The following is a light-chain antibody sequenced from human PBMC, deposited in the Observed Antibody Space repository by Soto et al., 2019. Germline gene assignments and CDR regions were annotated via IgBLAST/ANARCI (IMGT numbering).Light chain of an antibody. Sequence: QSVLTQPPSVSAAPGQRVTISCSGSSSNIGGNSVSWYQQLPGTAPKLLIYDDDKRPSGVPDRFSGAKSGTSASLAISGLQAEDEATYYCQSYDSSTWVFGGGTKVTVL. CDR1: SSNIGGNS. CDR3: QSYDSSTWV. CDR2: DDD. J-gene: IGLJ3*02. V-gene: IGLV1-40*01.